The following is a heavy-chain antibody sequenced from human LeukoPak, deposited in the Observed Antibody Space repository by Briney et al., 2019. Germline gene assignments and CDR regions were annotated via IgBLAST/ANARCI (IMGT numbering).Heavy chain of an antibody. CDR3: AKDQDYYGSGSYSPFDY. J-gene: IGHJ4*02. Sequence: GGSLRLSCVASGFTFDDYGVSWVRQAPGKGLEWVSGITWDGGSIGYADSLKGRFTISRDNAKNSLYLQINSLRAEDTAVYYCAKDQDYYGSGSYSPFDYWGQGTLVTVSS. V-gene: IGHV3-20*04. D-gene: IGHD3-10*01. CDR1: GFTFDDYG. CDR2: ITWDGGSI.